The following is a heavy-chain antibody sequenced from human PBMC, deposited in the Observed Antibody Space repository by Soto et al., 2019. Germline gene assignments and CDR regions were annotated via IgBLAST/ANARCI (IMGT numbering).Heavy chain of an antibody. CDR1: GCSISSGGYY. CDR2: IYYSGST. D-gene: IGHD2-8*01. Sequence: SETLSLTCTFSGCSISSGGYYWSWIRQHPGKGLEWIGYIYYSGSTYYNPSLKSRVTISVDTSKNQFSLKLSSVTAADTAVYYCARDFNGSPNNWFDPWGQGTLVTVSS. J-gene: IGHJ5*02. CDR3: ARDFNGSPNNWFDP. V-gene: IGHV4-31*03.